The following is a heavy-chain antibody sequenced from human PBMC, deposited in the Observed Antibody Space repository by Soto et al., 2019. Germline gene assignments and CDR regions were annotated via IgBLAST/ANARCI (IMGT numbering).Heavy chain of an antibody. CDR2: IYPGDSDT. J-gene: IGHJ3*02. D-gene: IGHD3-22*01. V-gene: IGHV5-51*01. CDR3: ARQEEKWPGWLDAFDI. CDR1: GYSFTSYW. Sequence: GESLKISCKGSGYSFTSYWIGWVRQMPGKGLEWMGIIYPGDSDTRYSPSFQGQVTISADKSISTAYLQWRSLKASDTAMYYCARQEEKWPGWLDAFDIWGQGTMVTVSS.